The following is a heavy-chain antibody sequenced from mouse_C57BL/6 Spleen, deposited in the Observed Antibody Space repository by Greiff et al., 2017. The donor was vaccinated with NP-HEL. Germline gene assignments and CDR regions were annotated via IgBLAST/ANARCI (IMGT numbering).Heavy chain of an antibody. V-gene: IGHV5-17*01. Sequence: DVKLVESGGGLVKPGGSLKLSCAASGFTFSDYGMHWVRQAPEKGLEWVAYISSGSSTIYYADTVKGRFTISRDNAKNTLFLQMTSLRSEDTAMYYCAHGWGFAYWGQGTLVTVSA. J-gene: IGHJ3*01. CDR2: ISSGSSTI. CDR1: GFTFSDYG. CDR3: AHGWGFAY. D-gene: IGHD2-2*01.